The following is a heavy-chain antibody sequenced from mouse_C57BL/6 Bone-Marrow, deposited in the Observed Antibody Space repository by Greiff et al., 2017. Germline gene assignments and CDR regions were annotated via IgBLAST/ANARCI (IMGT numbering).Heavy chain of an antibody. CDR3: ARRGWYSWFAY. V-gene: IGHV5-4*03. J-gene: IGHJ3*01. CDR1: GFTFSSYA. CDR2: ISDGGSYT. Sequence: DVKLVESGGGLVKPGGSLKLSCAASGFTFSSYAMSWVRQTPEKRLEWVATISDGGSYTYYPDNVKGRFTISRDNAKNNLYLQMSHLKSEDTAMYYCARRGWYSWFAYWGQGTLVTVSA. D-gene: IGHD2-1*01.